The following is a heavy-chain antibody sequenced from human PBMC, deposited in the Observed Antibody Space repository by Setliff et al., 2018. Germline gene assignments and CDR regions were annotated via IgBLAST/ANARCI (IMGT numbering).Heavy chain of an antibody. Sequence: SVKVSCKASGGAFSTYSLSWVRQAPGQGFEWVGRIIPSLGITNYAQRFQGRVTITADESTSTAYMELSSLRSEDTAVYYCARRESSYGPQTNYYYYGMDVWGQGTTVTVS. CDR1: GGAFSTYS. J-gene: IGHJ6*02. D-gene: IGHD5-18*01. V-gene: IGHV1-69*13. CDR2: IIPSLGIT. CDR3: ARRESSYGPQTNYYYYGMDV.